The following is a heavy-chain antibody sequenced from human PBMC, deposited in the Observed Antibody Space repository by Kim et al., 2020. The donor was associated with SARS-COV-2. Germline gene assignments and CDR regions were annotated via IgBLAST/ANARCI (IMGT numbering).Heavy chain of an antibody. CDR1: GFPLSTSGMC. Sequence: SGPTLVNPTQTLTLTCTFPGFPLSTSGMCVSWIRQPPGKALEWLALIDWDDDQYYSTSLKTRLTISKDTSKNQVVLTMTNMDPVDTATYYCARMTETLVGVTDAVDIWGQGTMVTVSS. CDR3: ARMTETLVGVTDAVDI. D-gene: IGHD3-16*01. V-gene: IGHV2-70*01. J-gene: IGHJ3*02. CDR2: IDWDDDQ.